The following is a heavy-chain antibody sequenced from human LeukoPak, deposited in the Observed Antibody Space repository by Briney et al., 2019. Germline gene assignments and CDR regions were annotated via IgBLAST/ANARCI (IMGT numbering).Heavy chain of an antibody. CDR2: IKENGIEQ. V-gene: IGHV3-7*01. Sequence: GGSLRLSCAASGFTFSSYGMHWVRQAPGKGPEWLAHIKENGIEQYYADSVKGRFTISRDNVKQSLCLQMNSLRVEDTAVYYCARGPGDFDASDIWGQGTMVTVSS. D-gene: IGHD1-14*01. J-gene: IGHJ3*02. CDR1: GFTFSSYG. CDR3: ARGPGDFDASDI.